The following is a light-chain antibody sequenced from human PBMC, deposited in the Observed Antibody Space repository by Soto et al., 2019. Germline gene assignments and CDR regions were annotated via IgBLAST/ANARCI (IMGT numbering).Light chain of an antibody. CDR3: QQRYSWPPLT. V-gene: IGKV3D-20*02. J-gene: IGKJ4*01. CDR2: GAS. Sequence: EIVLTQSPGTLSLSPGERATLSCRASQSVSNNYLAWYQQKPGQAPRLLIYGASNRATGIPDRFSGSGSGTDYTLTISSLEPEDFAFYYCQQRYSWPPLTFGGGTKVDIK. CDR1: QSVSNNY.